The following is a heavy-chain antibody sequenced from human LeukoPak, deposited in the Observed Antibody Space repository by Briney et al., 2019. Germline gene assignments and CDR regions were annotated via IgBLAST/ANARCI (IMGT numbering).Heavy chain of an antibody. CDR3: AREGDYYDSSGYSNLDY. CDR1: GGSISSRTYY. CDR2: IYYSGST. V-gene: IGHV4-39*02. Sequence: PSETLSLTCTVSGGSISSRTYYWGWIRQPPGKELEWIGSIYYSGSTYYNPSLKSRVTISVDTSNNQFSLKLSSMTAADTAVYYCAREGDYYDSSGYSNLDYWGQGTLVTVSS. J-gene: IGHJ4*02. D-gene: IGHD3-22*01.